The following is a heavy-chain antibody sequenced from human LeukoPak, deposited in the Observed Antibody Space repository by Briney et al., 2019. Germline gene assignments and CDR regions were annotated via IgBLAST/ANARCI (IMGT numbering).Heavy chain of an antibody. Sequence: GGALRLSCAGFGFTYINYEMSWVRQAPGKGLEWVAYIGGGGENVYYADSVKRRFTISRDNVRSSLYLQMNSLRAEDTALYYCARDARTSASSIPSYDSWGQGTLVTVSS. V-gene: IGHV3-48*03. CDR1: GFTYINYE. J-gene: IGHJ4*02. CDR2: IGGGGENV. CDR3: ARDARTSASSIPSYDS. D-gene: IGHD2-2*01.